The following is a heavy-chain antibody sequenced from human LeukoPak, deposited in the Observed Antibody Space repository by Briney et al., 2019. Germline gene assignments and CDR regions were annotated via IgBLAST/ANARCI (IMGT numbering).Heavy chain of an antibody. CDR2: INPNSGGT. CDR3: AREYSGRILEWLSPKNYFDY. CDR1: GYTFTSYG. D-gene: IGHD3-3*01. V-gene: IGHV1-2*02. Sequence: GASVKVSCKASGYTFTSYGISWVRQAPGQGLEWMGWINPNSGGTNYAQKFRGRVTMTRDTSISTAYMELSRLRSDDTAVYYCAREYSGRILEWLSPKNYFDYWGQGTLVTVSS. J-gene: IGHJ4*02.